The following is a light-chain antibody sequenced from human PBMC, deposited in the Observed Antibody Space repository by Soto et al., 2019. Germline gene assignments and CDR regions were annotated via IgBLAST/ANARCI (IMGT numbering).Light chain of an antibody. V-gene: IGLV1-44*01. CDR3: AAWDGSLKEYV. J-gene: IGLJ1*01. Sequence: QSVLTRSASGSGTHRQQVNISCPVSTSGIGITTIQCDRDLSVSWPNLVVVKHGQRASVVPDRISGSKSGTSASLAISGLQSEDEADYYCAAWDGSLKEYVFGTGTKVT. CDR2: KHG. CDR1: TSGIGITT.